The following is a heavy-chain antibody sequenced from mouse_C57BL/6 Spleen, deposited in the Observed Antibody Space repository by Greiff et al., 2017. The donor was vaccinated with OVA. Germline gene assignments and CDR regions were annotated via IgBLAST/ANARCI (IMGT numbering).Heavy chain of an antibody. J-gene: IGHJ2*01. CDR2: FHPYNDDT. Sequence: VQLQESGAELVKPGASVKMSCKASGYTFTTYPIEWMKQNHGKSLEWIGNFHPYNDDTKYNEKFKGKATLTVEKSSSTVYLELSRLTSDDSAVYCCARRSSIYDSYYYFDYWGQGTTLTVSS. D-gene: IGHD2-3*01. CDR1: GYTFTTYP. V-gene: IGHV1-47*01. CDR3: ARRSSIYDSYYYFDY.